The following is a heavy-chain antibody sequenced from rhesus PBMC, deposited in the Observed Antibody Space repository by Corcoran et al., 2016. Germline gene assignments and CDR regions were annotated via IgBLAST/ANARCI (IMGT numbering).Heavy chain of an antibody. J-gene: IGHJ4*01. Sequence: QVQLQESGPGLVKPSETLSLTCAVSGGSISSSNWWSCIRQPPGKGLEWIGYISGSSGSTYYNPSPKSRVTISTDTSKNQLSLKLSSVTAADTAVYYCARGKYTYFDYWGQGVLVTVSS. D-gene: IGHD1-44*01. CDR1: GGSISSSNW. CDR3: ARGKYTYFDY. CDR2: ISGSSGST. V-gene: IGHV4-65*01.